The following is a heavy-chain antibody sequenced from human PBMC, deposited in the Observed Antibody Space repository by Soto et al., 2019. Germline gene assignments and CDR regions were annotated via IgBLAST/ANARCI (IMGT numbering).Heavy chain of an antibody. Sequence: SETLSLTCAVYGGSFSGYYWSWIRQPPGKGLEWIGEINHSGSTNYNPSLKSRVTISVDTSKNQFSLKLSSVTAADTAVYYCARGPYGSGSYYNYYYYYYMDVWGKGTTVTVSS. D-gene: IGHD3-10*01. CDR1: GGSFSGYY. J-gene: IGHJ6*03. V-gene: IGHV4-34*01. CDR3: ARGPYGSGSYYNYYYYYYMDV. CDR2: INHSGST.